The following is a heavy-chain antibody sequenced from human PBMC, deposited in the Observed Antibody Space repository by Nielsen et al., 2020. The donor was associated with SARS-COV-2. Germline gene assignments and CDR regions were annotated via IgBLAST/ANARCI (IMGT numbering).Heavy chain of an antibody. CDR1: GFTFSNFA. CDR3: AKNPSRRDYGADY. D-gene: IGHD4-17*01. V-gene: IGHV3-23*01. CDR2: IGAIDGST. J-gene: IGHJ4*02. Sequence: GGSLRLSCAASGFTFSNFAMNWVRQAPGKGLEWVSSIGAIDGSTNYAESLRGRFTISRDNSKNTLYLQINSLRAEDTAMYYCAKNPSRRDYGADYWGQGTLVTVSS.